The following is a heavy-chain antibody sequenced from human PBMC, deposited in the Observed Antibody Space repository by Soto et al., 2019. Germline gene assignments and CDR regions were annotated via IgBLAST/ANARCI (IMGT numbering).Heavy chain of an antibody. J-gene: IGHJ4*02. CDR3: ARVGPRSYYYDSSGRDY. D-gene: IGHD3-22*01. Sequence: PSETLSLTCTVSGGSISSGGYYWSWIRQHPGKGLEWIGYIYYSGSTYYNPSLKSRVTISVDTSKNQFSLKLSSVTAADTAVYYCARVGPRSYYYDSSGRDYWGQGTLVTVSS. CDR2: IYYSGST. CDR1: GGSISSGGYY. V-gene: IGHV4-31*03.